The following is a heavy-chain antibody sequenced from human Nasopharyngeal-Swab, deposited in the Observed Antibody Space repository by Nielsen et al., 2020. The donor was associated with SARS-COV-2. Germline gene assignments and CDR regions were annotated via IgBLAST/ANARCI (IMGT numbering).Heavy chain of an antibody. CDR1: GFTFSSFA. Sequence: GESLKISRAASGFTFSSFAMSWVRQAPGKGLEWVSAVSANGDITYYADSVKGRFTVSRDNSKNTLYLQMSSLKVEDTATYYCARNCSNGVCVNYWGQGTLITVSS. CDR3: ARNCSNGVCVNY. V-gene: IGHV3-23*01. D-gene: IGHD2-8*01. CDR2: VSANGDIT. J-gene: IGHJ4*02.